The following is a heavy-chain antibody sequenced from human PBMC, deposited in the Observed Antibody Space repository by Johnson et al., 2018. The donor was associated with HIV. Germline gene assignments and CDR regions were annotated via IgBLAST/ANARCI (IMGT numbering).Heavy chain of an antibody. CDR1: GFTFSSYA. CDR2: ISYDGSTK. D-gene: IGHD3-10*01. Sequence: QVQLVESGGGLIQPGGSLRLSCVASGFTFSSYAMRWVRQAPGKGLEWVAGISYDGSTKYYADSVKGRFTISRDNSKNTLYLQMTSLRAEDTAVYYCAKDRDYYGSGVIWGQGTMVTVSS. CDR3: AKDRDYYGSGVI. V-gene: IGHV3-30*04. J-gene: IGHJ3*02.